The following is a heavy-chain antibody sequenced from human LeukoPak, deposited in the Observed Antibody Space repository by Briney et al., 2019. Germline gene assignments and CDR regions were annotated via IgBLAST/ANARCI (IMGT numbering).Heavy chain of an antibody. CDR3: ARGDIVARNAFDI. CDR1: GGSISSYC. D-gene: IGHD5-12*01. CDR2: IYYSGST. V-gene: IGHV4-59*01. J-gene: IGHJ3*02. Sequence: SETLSLTCTVSGGSISSYCWSWIRQPPGKGLEWIGYIYYSGSTNYNPSLKSRVTISVDTSKNQFSLKLSSVTAADTAVYYCARGDIVARNAFDIWGQGTMVTVSS.